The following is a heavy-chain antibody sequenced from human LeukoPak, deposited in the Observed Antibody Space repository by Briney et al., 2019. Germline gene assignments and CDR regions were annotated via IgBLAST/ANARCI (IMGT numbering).Heavy chain of an antibody. D-gene: IGHD3-10*01. Sequence: GGSLRLSCAASGFTFSSYAMSWVRQAPGKGLEWVAVISYDGSNKYYADSVKGRFTISRDNSKNTLYLQMNSLRAEDTAVYYCASMITYYGSGSYGFNDYWGQGTLVTVSS. J-gene: IGHJ4*02. CDR1: GFTFSSYA. CDR3: ASMITYYGSGSYGFNDY. V-gene: IGHV3-30-3*01. CDR2: ISYDGSNK.